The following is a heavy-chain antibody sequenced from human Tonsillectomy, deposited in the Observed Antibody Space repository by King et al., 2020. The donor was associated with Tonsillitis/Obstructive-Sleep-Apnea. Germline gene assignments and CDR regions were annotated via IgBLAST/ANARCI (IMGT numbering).Heavy chain of an antibody. Sequence: QLVQSGAXVXKXXSSVKVSCKASGGTFSSYAISWVRQAPGEGLEWMGGIIPMLGIVNYAQKFQGRVTITADKSTSTAYMELSSLRSEDTAMYYCARDEDIVLMVYDAVYGMDVWGQGTTVTVSS. D-gene: IGHD2-8*01. V-gene: IGHV1-69*10. J-gene: IGHJ6*02. CDR1: GGTFSSYA. CDR3: ARDEDIVLMVYDAVYGMDV. CDR2: IIPMLGIV.